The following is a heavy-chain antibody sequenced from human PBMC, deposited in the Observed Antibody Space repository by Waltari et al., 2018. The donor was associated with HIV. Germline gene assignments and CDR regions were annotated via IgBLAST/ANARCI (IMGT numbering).Heavy chain of an antibody. D-gene: IGHD3-3*01. CDR1: DYSITSGYY. CDR2: ILHSGTT. V-gene: IGHV4-38-2*02. Sequence: QVQLPESGPGLVKPSEPLSLTCSVSDYSITSGYYLGWRRQSPGRGLEWIGSILHSGTTVYSHSSQSRVTRLWDTSKNQFFLKLTSATAEDTAVYYCARTYYDLLEGWYFDFWGQGRLVTVSS. CDR3: ARTYYDLLEGWYFDF. J-gene: IGHJ4*02.